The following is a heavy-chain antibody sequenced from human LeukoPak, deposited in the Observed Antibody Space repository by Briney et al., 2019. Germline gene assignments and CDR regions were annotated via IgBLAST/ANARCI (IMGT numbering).Heavy chain of an antibody. V-gene: IGHV4-59*01. Sequence: PSETLSLTCTVSSGSISSYYWSWIRQPPGKGLEWIGYIYYSGSTNYNPSLKSRVTISVDTSKNQFSLKLSSVTAADTAVYYCARDTVYYGMDVWGQGTTVTVSS. CDR2: IYYSGST. CDR1: SGSISSYY. CDR3: ARDTVYYGMDV. J-gene: IGHJ6*02. D-gene: IGHD4-17*01.